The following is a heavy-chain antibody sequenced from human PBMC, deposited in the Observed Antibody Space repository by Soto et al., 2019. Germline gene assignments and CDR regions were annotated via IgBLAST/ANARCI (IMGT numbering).Heavy chain of an antibody. Sequence: QPGGSLRLSCAASGFTFSSYGMHWVRQAPGKGLEWVAVISYDGSNKYYADSVKGRFTISRDNSKNTLYLQMNSLRAEDTAVYYCAKDRNSYCSSTSCHNRGYYYYGMDVWGQGTTVTVSS. D-gene: IGHD2-2*01. V-gene: IGHV3-30*18. CDR3: AKDRNSYCSSTSCHNRGYYYYGMDV. CDR1: GFTFSSYG. J-gene: IGHJ6*02. CDR2: ISYDGSNK.